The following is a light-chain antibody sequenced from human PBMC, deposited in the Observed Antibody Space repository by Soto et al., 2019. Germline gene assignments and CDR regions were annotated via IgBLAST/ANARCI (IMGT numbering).Light chain of an antibody. CDR2: GAS. CDR3: QQYGTSPELT. Sequence: EIVLTQSPGTLSLSPGEGATLSCRASQSISSSYLAWYQQKPGQAPRLLIYGASSRATGIPDRFSGSGSGTXXXXXXSXXEPEXFAVYYCQQYGTSPELTFGGGTKVEIE. CDR1: QSISSSY. V-gene: IGKV3-20*01. J-gene: IGKJ4*01.